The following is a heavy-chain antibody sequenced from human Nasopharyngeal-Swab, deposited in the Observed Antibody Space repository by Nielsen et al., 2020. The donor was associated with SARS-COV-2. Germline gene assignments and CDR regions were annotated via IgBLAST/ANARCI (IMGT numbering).Heavy chain of an antibody. J-gene: IGHJ5*02. D-gene: IGHD6-13*01. CDR2: INHSGST. CDR1: GGSFSGHY. CDR3: ARGYSSSWYFCWFDP. Sequence: SETLSPTCAVYGGSFSGHYWSWIRQPPGKGLEWIGEINHSGSTNYNPSLKSRVTISVDTSKNQFSLKLSSVTAADTAVYYCARGYSSSWYFCWFDPWGQGTLVTVSS. V-gene: IGHV4-34*01.